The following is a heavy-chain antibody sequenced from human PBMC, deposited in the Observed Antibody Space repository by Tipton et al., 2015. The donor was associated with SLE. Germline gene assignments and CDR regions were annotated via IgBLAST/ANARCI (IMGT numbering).Heavy chain of an antibody. CDR1: GGSFSGYY. CDR2: INHSGST. V-gene: IGHV4-34*01. J-gene: IGHJ6*03. CDR3: AGLLDYYYYYYMDV. Sequence: TLSLTCAVYGGSFSGYYWSWIRQPPGKGLEWIGEINHSGSTNYNPSLKSRVTISVDTSKNQFSLKLSSVTAADTAVYYCAGLLDYYYYYYMDVWGKGTTVTVSS.